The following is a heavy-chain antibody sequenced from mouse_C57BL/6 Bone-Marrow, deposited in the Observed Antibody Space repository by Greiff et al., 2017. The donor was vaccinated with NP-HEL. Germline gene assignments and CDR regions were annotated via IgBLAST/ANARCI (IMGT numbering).Heavy chain of an antibody. V-gene: IGHV14-2*01. D-gene: IGHD2-4*01. CDR1: GFNIKDYY. Sequence: VQLQQSGAELVKPGASVKLSCTASGFNIKDYYMHWVKQRTEQGLEWIGRIDPEDGETKYVPKFQGKATITADTSSNTAYLQLSSLTSEDTAVYYCAREGEGIYYDYDEAMDYWGQGTSVTVSS. J-gene: IGHJ4*01. CDR3: AREGEGIYYDYDEAMDY. CDR2: IDPEDGET.